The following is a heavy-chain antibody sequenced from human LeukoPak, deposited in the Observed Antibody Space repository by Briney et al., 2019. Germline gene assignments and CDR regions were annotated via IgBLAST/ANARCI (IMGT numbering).Heavy chain of an antibody. J-gene: IGHJ4*02. CDR1: GGSISSYY. CDR3: ARLGSRHSYSRYHPDEYYFDY. V-gene: IGHV4-59*08. CDR2: IYYSGST. D-gene: IGHD2-15*01. Sequence: SETLSLTCTVSGGSISSYYWNWIRQPPGKGLEWIGYIYYSGSTKYNPSLKSRVTISVDTSKNQFSLKLSSVTAADTAVYYCARLGSRHSYSRYHPDEYYFDYWGQGTLVTVSS.